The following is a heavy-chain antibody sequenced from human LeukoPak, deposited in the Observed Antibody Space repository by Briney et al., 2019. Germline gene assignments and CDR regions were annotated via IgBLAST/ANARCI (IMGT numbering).Heavy chain of an antibody. CDR3: ATNTGTVFDY. Sequence: PSEPLSLTSTVSVGSISSSSYYWGWIRQPPGKGLEWIGSIYYSGSTYYNPSLQSRVTISVDTSKNQFSLKLSSVTAADTAVYYCATNTGTVFDYWGQGALVTVSS. J-gene: IGHJ4*02. CDR1: VGSISSSSYY. D-gene: IGHD7-27*01. CDR2: IYYSGST. V-gene: IGHV4-39*07.